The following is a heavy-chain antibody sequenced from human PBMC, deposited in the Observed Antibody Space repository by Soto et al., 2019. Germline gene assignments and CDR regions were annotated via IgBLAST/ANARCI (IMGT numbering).Heavy chain of an antibody. V-gene: IGHV4-59*01. CDR3: ARAGSRVNYGMDV. Sequence: SETLSLTCTVSGGSISSYYWSWIRQPPGKGLEWIGYIYYSGSTNYNPSLKSRVTISVDTSKNQFPLKLSSVTAADTAVYYCARAGSRVNYGMDVWGQGTTVTVSS. J-gene: IGHJ6*02. CDR1: GGSISSYY. D-gene: IGHD3-10*01. CDR2: IYYSGST.